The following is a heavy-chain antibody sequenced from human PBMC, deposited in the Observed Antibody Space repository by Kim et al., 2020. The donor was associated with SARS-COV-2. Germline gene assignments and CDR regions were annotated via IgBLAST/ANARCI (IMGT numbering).Heavy chain of an antibody. CDR1: GYTFTGYY. Sequence: ASVKVSCKASGYTFTGYYMHWVRQAPGQGLEWMGWINPNSGGTNYAQKFQGRVTMTRDTSISTAYMELSRLRSDDTAVYYCARGAFWRWLENDYWGQGTLVTVSS. V-gene: IGHV1-2*02. J-gene: IGHJ4*02. CDR3: ARGAFWRWLENDY. CDR2: INPNSGGT. D-gene: IGHD6-19*01.